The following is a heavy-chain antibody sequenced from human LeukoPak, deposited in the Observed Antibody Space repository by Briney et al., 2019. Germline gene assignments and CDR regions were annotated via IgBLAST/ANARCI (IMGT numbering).Heavy chain of an antibody. CDR1: GSFFTTYW. J-gene: IGHJ4*02. Sequence: AGASLQISCEGSGSFFTTYWIGWVRQLPGKGQEWTEIIFPGDCDTTYIPSLKGQVTISADKAINTAYLQWSSLRASDTAMYYCATSESQTRFDYWGQGTPVTVSS. D-gene: IGHD1/OR15-1a*01. CDR2: IFPGDCDT. V-gene: IGHV5-51*01. CDR3: ATSESQTRFDY.